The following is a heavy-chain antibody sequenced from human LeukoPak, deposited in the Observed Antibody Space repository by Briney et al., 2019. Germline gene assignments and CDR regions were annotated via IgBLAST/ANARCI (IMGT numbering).Heavy chain of an antibody. J-gene: IGHJ4*02. D-gene: IGHD6-13*01. CDR3: VRGHGIAAAGTGLDY. V-gene: IGHV1-2*02. CDR2: INPNSGGT. CDR1: GYTFTGYY. Sequence: ASVKVSCKASGYTFTGYYMHWVRQAPGQGLEWMGWINPNSGGTNYAQKFQGRVTMTRDTSISTAYMELSRLRSDDTAVYHCVRGHGIAAAGTGLDYWGQGTLVTVSS.